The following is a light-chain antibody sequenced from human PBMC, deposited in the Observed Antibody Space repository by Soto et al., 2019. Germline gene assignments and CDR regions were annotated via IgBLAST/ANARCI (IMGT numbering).Light chain of an antibody. CDR2: HAS. Sequence: DIQMTQSPSTLPASVGYRVTITCRASQSISNLLAWYQQKPGTAPKVLIYHASNLQSGCPSRFSGSGSGTEFTLTISSLQPDDFATYYCQQYNSYSFGQGTKVDIK. J-gene: IGKJ1*01. V-gene: IGKV1-5*01. CDR1: QSISNL. CDR3: QQYNSYS.